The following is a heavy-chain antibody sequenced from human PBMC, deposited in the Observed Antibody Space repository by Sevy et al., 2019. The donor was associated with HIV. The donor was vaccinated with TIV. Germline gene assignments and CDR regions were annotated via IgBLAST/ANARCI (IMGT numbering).Heavy chain of an antibody. J-gene: IGHJ6*03. Sequence: GGSLRLSCAASGFTFSNAWMSWVRQAPGKGLEWVGRIKSKTDGGTTDYAAPVKGRFTISRDDSKNTLYLQMNSLKTEDTAVYYCTTVPCSGGSCYGSYYYMDVWGKGTTATVSS. CDR3: TTVPCSGGSCYGSYYYMDV. D-gene: IGHD2-15*01. CDR1: GFTFSNAW. V-gene: IGHV3-15*01. CDR2: IKSKTDGGTT.